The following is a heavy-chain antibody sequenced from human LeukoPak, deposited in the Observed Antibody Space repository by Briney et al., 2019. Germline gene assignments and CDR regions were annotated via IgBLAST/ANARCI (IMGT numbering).Heavy chain of an antibody. V-gene: IGHV6-1*01. CDR2: TYYRSKWYN. D-gene: IGHD1-7*01. CDR3: ARDWVTGTTYYYYGMDV. Sequence: SQTLSLTCAISGDSVSSNSAAWNWIRQSPSRGLEWLGRTYYRSKWYNDYAVSVKSRITINPDTSKNQFSLKLSSVTAADTAVYYCARDWVTGTTYYYYGMDVWGQGTTVTVSS. J-gene: IGHJ6*02. CDR1: GDSVSSNSAA.